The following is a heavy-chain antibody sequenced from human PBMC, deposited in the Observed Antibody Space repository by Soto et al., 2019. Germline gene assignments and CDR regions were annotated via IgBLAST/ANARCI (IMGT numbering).Heavy chain of an antibody. J-gene: IGHJ4*02. CDR1: GGSFSGYY. D-gene: IGHD3-22*01. CDR2: INHSGST. CDR3: ARGHYYDSSGYYSGFDY. Sequence: SETLSLTCAVYGGSFSGYYWSWIRQPPGKGLEWIGEINHSGSTNYNPSLKSRVTISVDTSKNQFSLKLSSVTAADTAVYYCARGHYYDSSGYYSGFDYWGQGTLVTVSS. V-gene: IGHV4-34*01.